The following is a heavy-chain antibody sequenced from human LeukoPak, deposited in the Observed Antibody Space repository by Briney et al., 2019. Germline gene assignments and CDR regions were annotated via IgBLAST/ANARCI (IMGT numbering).Heavy chain of an antibody. D-gene: IGHD2-2*01. CDR3: ARDYCSSTSCRLDY. Sequence: ASVKVSCKASGYTFTGYYMHWVRQAPGQGLEWMGWINPNSGDTNYAQKFQGRVTMTRDTSISTAYMELSRLRSDDTAVYYCARDYCSSTSCRLDYWGQGTLVTVSS. V-gene: IGHV1-2*02. CDR1: GYTFTGYY. J-gene: IGHJ4*02. CDR2: INPNSGDT.